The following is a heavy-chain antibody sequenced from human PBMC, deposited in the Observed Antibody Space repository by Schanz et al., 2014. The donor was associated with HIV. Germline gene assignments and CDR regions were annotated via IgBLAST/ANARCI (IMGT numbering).Heavy chain of an antibody. V-gene: IGHV3-11*01. J-gene: IGHJ4*02. D-gene: IGHD6-13*01. Sequence: VQLVESGGGLVQPGGSLRLSCVASGSTFTTYYMTWVRQAPGKGLEWVSYISSGGVTISYADSMKGRFTISRDNAKKSLYLQMNNLRDEDTAVYFCARVSWGSSWSLDYWGQGTLVTVSS. CDR2: ISSGGVTI. CDR1: GSTFTTYY. CDR3: ARVSWGSSWSLDY.